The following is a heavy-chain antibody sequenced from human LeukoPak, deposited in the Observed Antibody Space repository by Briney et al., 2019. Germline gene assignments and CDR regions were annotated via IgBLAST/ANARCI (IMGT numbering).Heavy chain of an antibody. CDR1: GFTFSSAW. CDR3: ATEGFTYGYHGIDS. D-gene: IGHD5-18*01. CDR2: IKTKTNGGTA. Sequence: PGGSLRLSCAASGFTFSSAWMSWVRRAPGKGLEWVGRIKTKTNGGTADYTPPVKGRFTISRDDSKNTLYLQMNSLKSDDTAVYYCATEGFTYGYHGIDSWGQGTIVTVSS. V-gene: IGHV3-15*01. J-gene: IGHJ3*02.